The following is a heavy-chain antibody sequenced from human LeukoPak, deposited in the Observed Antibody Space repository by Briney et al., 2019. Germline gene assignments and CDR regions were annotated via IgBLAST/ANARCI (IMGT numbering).Heavy chain of an antibody. CDR3: ARGWATIPD. J-gene: IGHJ1*01. D-gene: IGHD5-24*01. Sequence: GGSLRLSCSASGFNFSINWMTWVRQAPGKGLEWVANIPDDGSETNYVDSVKGRFIISRDNAKNSLSLQMSSLREEDTALYYCARGWATIPDWGQGTLVTVSS. CDR1: GFNFSINW. V-gene: IGHV3-7*01. CDR2: IPDDGSET.